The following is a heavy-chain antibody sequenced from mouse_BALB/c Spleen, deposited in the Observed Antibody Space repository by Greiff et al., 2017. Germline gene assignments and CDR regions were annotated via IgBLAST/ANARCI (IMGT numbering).Heavy chain of an antibody. CDR2: IRNKANGYTT. D-gene: IGHD2-4*01. CDR1: GFTFTDYY. J-gene: IGHJ3*01. Sequence: EVHLVESGGGLVQPGGSLRLSCATSGFTFTDYYMSWVRQPPGKALEWLGFIRNKANGYTTEYSASVKGRFTISRDNSQSILYLQMNTLRAEDSATYYCARDMITAFAYWGQGTLVTVSA. V-gene: IGHV7-3*02. CDR3: ARDMITAFAY.